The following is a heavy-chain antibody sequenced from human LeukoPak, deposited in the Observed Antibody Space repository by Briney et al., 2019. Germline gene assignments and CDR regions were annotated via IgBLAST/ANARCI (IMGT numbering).Heavy chain of an antibody. CDR1: GFTFSTYW. D-gene: IGHD2-21*01. CDR2: IGSDGSEG. CDR3: ARGGGDFGNWFDP. V-gene: IGHV3-7*01. Sequence: GGSLRLSCAASGFTFSTYWMSWVRQAPGKGLEWVANIGSDGSEGYYVDSVKGRFTISRDSAKNSLYLQLSGLRVEDTAVYYCARGGGDFGNWFDPWGQGTPVTVSS. J-gene: IGHJ5*02.